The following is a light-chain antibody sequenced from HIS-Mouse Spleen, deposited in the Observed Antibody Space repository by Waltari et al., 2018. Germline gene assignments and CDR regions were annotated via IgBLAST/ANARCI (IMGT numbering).Light chain of an antibody. J-gene: IGLJ3*02. V-gene: IGLV1-47*03. CDR1: SSNIGSNY. CDR2: RNN. Sequence: QSVLTQPPSASGTPGQRVTISCSGSSSNIGSNYVYWYQQLPGTAPKLLISRNNQRPSGVPDRFSGSKSGTSASLAISGLWSEDEADYYCAAWDDSLSGPVFGGGTKLTVL. CDR3: AAWDDSLSGPV.